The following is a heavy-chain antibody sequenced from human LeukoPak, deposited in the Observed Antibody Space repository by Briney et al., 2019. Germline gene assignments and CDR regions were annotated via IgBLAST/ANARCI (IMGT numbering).Heavy chain of an antibody. Sequence: GGSLRLSCAASGFTVSNDYMAWVRQAPGRGLEWVSHISGGSSTIYYADSVKGRFTISRDNAKNSLFLQMNSLRAEDTAVYYCATRDFDYWGQGTLVTVSS. J-gene: IGHJ4*02. CDR3: ATRDFDY. V-gene: IGHV3-48*04. CDR1: GFTVSNDY. CDR2: ISGGSSTI.